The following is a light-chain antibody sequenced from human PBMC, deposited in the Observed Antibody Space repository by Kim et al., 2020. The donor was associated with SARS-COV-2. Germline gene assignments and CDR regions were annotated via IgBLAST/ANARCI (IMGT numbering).Light chain of an antibody. V-gene: IGLV1-47*01. CDR3: ATWDESLNGPV. CDR1: TSDIGSNY. CDR2: RNN. J-gene: IGLJ3*02. Sequence: QSVLTQPPSASGTPGQRVTISCSGSTSDIGSNYVYWYQQLPGTAPKLLIYRNNQRPSGVPDRFSVSKSGTSASLAISGLRSDDEADYYCATWDESLNGPVFGGGTQLTVL.